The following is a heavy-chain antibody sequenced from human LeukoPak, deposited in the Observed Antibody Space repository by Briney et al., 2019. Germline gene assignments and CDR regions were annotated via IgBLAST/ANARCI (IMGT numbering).Heavy chain of an antibody. D-gene: IGHD1-1*01. V-gene: IGHV4-59*08. CDR1: GGSISGYY. Sequence: SETLSLTCTVSGGSISGYYWSWIRQPPGKGLEWIGYIYYSGSTNYNPSLKSRVTISVDTSKNQFSLKLSSVTAADTAVYYCARLRTTLDAFDIWGQGTMVTVSS. J-gene: IGHJ3*02. CDR3: ARLRTTLDAFDI. CDR2: IYYSGST.